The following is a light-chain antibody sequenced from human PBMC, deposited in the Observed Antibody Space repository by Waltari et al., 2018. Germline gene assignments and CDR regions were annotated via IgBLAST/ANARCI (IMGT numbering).Light chain of an antibody. CDR2: KVS. J-gene: IGKJ2*01. CDR1: QSFVSTDGNTF. CDR3: MQGTHWPPVYT. V-gene: IGKV2-30*01. Sequence: DVVVTQSPLSLPVTLGQQASISCRSSQSFVSTDGNTFLNVYQQTPGQSPRRLIYKVSSRDSGVPDRFSGSGSGTDFTLKISRVEAEDIGVYYCMQGTHWPPVYTFGQGTKLEIK.